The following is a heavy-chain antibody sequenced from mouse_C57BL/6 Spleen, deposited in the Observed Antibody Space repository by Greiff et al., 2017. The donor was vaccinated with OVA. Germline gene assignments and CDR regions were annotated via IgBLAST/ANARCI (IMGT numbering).Heavy chain of an antibody. J-gene: IGHJ1*03. V-gene: IGHV1-52*01. Sequence: QVHVKQPGAELVRPGSSVKLSCKASGYTFTSYWMHWVKQRPIQGLEWIGNIDPSDSETHYNQKFKDKATLTVDKSSSTAYMQLSSLTSEDSAVYYCARRAITTKNWYFDVWGTGTTVTVSS. CDR3: ARRAITTKNWYFDV. CDR1: GYTFTSYW. D-gene: IGHD1-1*01. CDR2: IDPSDSET.